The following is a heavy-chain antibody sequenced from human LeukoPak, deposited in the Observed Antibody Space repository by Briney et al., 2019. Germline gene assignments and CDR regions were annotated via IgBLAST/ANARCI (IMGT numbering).Heavy chain of an antibody. D-gene: IGHD3-10*01. CDR1: SFTFSIYA. Sequence: GGSLRLSCAASSFTFSIYAMSGVRRARGRGVECVSAIGGSGGRKYYADFVKGLFTISRDNSKNTLYLQMNSLRAEDTAEYYCAKILLWFGEFYDYWGQGTLVTVSS. V-gene: IGHV3-23*01. J-gene: IGHJ4*01. CDR3: AKILLWFGEFYDY. CDR2: IGGSGGRK.